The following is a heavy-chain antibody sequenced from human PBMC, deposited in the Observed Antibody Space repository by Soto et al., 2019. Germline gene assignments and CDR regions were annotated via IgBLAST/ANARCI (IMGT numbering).Heavy chain of an antibody. Sequence: NPSETLSLTCTVSGGSISSSSYYWGWIRQPPGKGLEWIGSIYYSGSTYYNPSLKSRVTISVDTSKNQFSLKLSSVTAADTAVYYCARLRATRYSGSYLPTPGGYYGMDVWGQGTTVTVSS. CDR1: GGSISSSSYY. V-gene: IGHV4-39*01. CDR2: IYYSGST. J-gene: IGHJ6*02. CDR3: ARLRATRYSGSYLPTPGGYYGMDV. D-gene: IGHD1-26*01.